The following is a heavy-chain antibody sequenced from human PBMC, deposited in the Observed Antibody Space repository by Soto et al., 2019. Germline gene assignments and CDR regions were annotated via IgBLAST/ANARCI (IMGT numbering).Heavy chain of an antibody. CDR3: ARQGPIMITFGGVISNGMDV. D-gene: IGHD3-16*01. J-gene: IGHJ6*02. Sequence: QLQLQESGPGLVKPSETLFLTCTVSGGSISSSSYYWGWIRQPPGKGLEWIGSIYYSGSTYYNPSLKSRVTISVDTSKNQFSLKLSSVTAADTAVYYCARQGPIMITFGGVISNGMDVWGQGTTVTVSS. CDR2: IYYSGST. V-gene: IGHV4-39*01. CDR1: GGSISSSSYY.